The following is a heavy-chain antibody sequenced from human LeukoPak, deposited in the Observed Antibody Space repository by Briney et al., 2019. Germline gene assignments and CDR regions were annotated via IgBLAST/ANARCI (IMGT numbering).Heavy chain of an antibody. Sequence: PGGSLRLSCAASGFTFSTYWTIWVRQAPGKGLEWVATIKQDGSEKYYVDSVKGRFTISRDNAKNSLFLQMNSLRAEDTAVYYCAKDSPVVGATSDYWGQGTLVTVSS. CDR3: AKDSPVVGATSDY. V-gene: IGHV3-7*03. CDR1: GFTFSTYW. CDR2: IKQDGSEK. D-gene: IGHD1-26*01. J-gene: IGHJ4*02.